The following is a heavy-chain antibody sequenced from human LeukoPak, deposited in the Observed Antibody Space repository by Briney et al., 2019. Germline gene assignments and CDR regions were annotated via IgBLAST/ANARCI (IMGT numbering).Heavy chain of an antibody. CDR1: GFTFSSYG. CDR2: ISSSGSTI. CDR3: TRVGQSYSTSGQALDH. J-gene: IGHJ4*02. V-gene: IGHV3-48*04. D-gene: IGHD2-8*01. Sequence: GGSLRLSCAASGFTFSSYGMHWVRQAPGKGLEWVSYISSSGSTIYYADSVKGRFTISRDDAKNSMYLQMNSLRAEDTAVYYCTRVGQSYSTSGQALDHWGQGTLVTVSS.